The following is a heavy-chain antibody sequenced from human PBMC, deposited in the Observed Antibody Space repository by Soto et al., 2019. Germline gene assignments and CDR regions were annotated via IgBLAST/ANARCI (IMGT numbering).Heavy chain of an antibody. J-gene: IGHJ4*02. V-gene: IGHV4-59*11. CDR2: VYYNGNT. CDR1: GGSISSHD. CDR3: ARGLLGAYFFDY. D-gene: IGHD1-26*01. Sequence: LEILSLTCTVSGGSISSHDWSRIRQTPGRGLEWIGYVYYNGNTNYNPSLKSRLTVSADTSKNQVSLKLRSVTAADTAVYFCARGLLGAYFFDYWGQGAPVTVSS.